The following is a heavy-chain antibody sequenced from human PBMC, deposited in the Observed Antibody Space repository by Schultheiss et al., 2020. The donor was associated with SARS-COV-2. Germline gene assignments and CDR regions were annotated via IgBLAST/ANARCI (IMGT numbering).Heavy chain of an antibody. CDR1: GFTFPYYW. V-gene: IGHV3-30-3*01. J-gene: IGHJ5*02. D-gene: IGHD3-10*01. CDR2: ISYDGNNK. CDR3: ARDGYYYGSGSPPNWFDP. Sequence: GGSLRLSCAASGFTFPYYWMHWVRQAPGKGLEWVAVISYDGNNKYYADSVKGRFTISRDNSKNTLYLQMNSLRAEDTAVYYCARDGYYYGSGSPPNWFDPWGQGTLVTVSS.